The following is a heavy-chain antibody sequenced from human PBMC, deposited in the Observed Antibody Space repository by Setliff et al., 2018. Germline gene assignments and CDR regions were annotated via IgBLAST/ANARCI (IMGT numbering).Heavy chain of an antibody. Sequence: PSETLSLTCAVSGGSISSSNWWSWVRQPPGKGLEWIGEIYHSGSTNYNPSLKSRVTISVDTSKNQFSLKLSSVTAADTAVYYCARKKTVYWYYGMDVWGQGTTVTVSS. D-gene: IGHD2-15*01. CDR3: ARKKTVYWYYGMDV. J-gene: IGHJ6*02. V-gene: IGHV4-4*02. CDR2: IYHSGST. CDR1: GGSISSSNW.